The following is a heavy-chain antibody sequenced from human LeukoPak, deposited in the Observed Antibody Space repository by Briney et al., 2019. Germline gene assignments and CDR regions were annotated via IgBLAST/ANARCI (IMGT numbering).Heavy chain of an antibody. D-gene: IGHD6-13*01. J-gene: IGHJ3*02. V-gene: IGHV1-2*06. CDR1: GYTFTDSY. CDR3: ARGSRTAAAVNDAFDI. CDR2: INPNSGDP. Sequence: ASVKVSCKTSGYTFTDSYIHWVRQAPGQGLEWMGRINPNSGDPNYPQKFQGRVTMTRDTSTSTVYMELSSLRSEDTAVYYCARGSRTAAAVNDAFDIWGQGTMVTVSS.